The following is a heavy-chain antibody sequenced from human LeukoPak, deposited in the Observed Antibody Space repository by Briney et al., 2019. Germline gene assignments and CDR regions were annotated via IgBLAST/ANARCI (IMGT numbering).Heavy chain of an antibody. D-gene: IGHD3-22*01. CDR3: ARELYYYDSSGYYW. J-gene: IGHJ4*02. V-gene: IGHV3-33*01. Sequence: GGSLRLSCAASGFTFSSYGMHWVRRAPGKGLEWVAVIWYDGSNKYYADSVKGRFTISRDNSKNTLYLQMNSLRAEDTAVYYCARELYYYDSSGYYWWGQGTLVTVSS. CDR2: IWYDGSNK. CDR1: GFTFSSYG.